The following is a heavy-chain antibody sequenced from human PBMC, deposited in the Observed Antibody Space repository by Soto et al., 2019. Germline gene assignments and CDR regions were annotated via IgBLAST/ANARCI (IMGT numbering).Heavy chain of an antibody. CDR3: ARSSWFKSPRAALGY. J-gene: IGHJ4*02. V-gene: IGHV4-34*01. CDR1: GASISGYY. D-gene: IGHD3-10*01. CDR2: IDHSGST. Sequence: PSETLSLTCAVSGASISGYYWAWIRQSPGKGLEWIGEIDHSGSTNYNPSLKSRVTISLDTSKSKVSLQLTSMTAADTATYFCARSSWFKSPRAALGYWGQGSLVTVSS.